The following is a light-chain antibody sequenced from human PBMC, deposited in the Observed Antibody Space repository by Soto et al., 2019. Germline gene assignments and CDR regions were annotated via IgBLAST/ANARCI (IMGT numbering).Light chain of an antibody. J-gene: IGKJ4*01. Sequence: DIQMTQSPSTLPASVGDRVTITCRASQTISSWLAWYQQKPGKAPDLLIYDASTLQSGVPSRFSGSGSGTEFTLTISSLQPEDFATYYCQQLYSFPLTFGGGTKVDIK. V-gene: IGKV1-5*01. CDR2: DAS. CDR3: QQLYSFPLT. CDR1: QTISSW.